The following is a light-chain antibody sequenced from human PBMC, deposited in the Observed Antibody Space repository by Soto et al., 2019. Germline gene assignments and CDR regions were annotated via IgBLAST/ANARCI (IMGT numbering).Light chain of an antibody. Sequence: EIVMTQSPATLSVSPGERATLSCRSSQIISSTYLGWYQQKPGQAPRLLIYGASSSATGIPDRFSGSGSGTVFTLTISRLEPEDFAVYYCHHYGTSLYTFGQGTKLEIK. V-gene: IGKV3-20*01. CDR1: QIISSTY. CDR2: GAS. CDR3: HHYGTSLYT. J-gene: IGKJ2*01.